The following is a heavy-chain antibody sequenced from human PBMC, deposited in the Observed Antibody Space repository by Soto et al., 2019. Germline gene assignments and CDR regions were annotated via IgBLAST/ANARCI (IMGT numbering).Heavy chain of an antibody. CDR2: IKSKTDGGTT. CDR3: TTDTRITMILVVSEVFA. D-gene: IGHD3-22*01. V-gene: IGHV3-15*07. J-gene: IGHJ6*02. CDR1: GFTFSNAW. Sequence: PGGSLRLSCAASGFTFSNAWLNWVRQAPGKGLEWVGRIKSKTDGGTTDYAAPVKGRFTISRDDSKNTLYLQMNSLKTEDTAVYYCTTDTRITMILVVSEVFAWGQWTTVTVSS.